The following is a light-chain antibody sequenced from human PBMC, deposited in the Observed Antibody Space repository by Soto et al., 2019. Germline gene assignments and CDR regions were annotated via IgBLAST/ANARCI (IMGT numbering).Light chain of an antibody. J-gene: IGLJ2*01. CDR2: SNT. CDR3: QSYDTSLSGSRV. Sequence: QSVLTQPPSVSGAPGQRVTISCTGSSSNIGAGYDVHWYQQVPGTAPKLLIYSNTNRPSGVPDRFSGSKSGTSASLAITGLHAEDEADYYCQSYDTSLSGSRVFGGGTQLTVL. V-gene: IGLV1-40*01. CDR1: SSNIGAGYD.